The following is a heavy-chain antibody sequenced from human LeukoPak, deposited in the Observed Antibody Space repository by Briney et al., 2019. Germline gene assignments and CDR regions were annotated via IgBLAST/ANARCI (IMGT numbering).Heavy chain of an antibody. CDR1: GCSISSGGYY. Sequence: PSQTLSLTCTVSGCSISSGGYYWSWIRQPPGKGLEWIGYIYYTGSTYYNPSLKSRVTISVDTSKNQFSLKPSSVTAADTAVYYCARCPVCLYWGQGTLVTVSS. CDR2: IYYTGST. CDR3: ARCPVCLY. J-gene: IGHJ4*02. V-gene: IGHV4-31*03. D-gene: IGHD5/OR15-5a*01.